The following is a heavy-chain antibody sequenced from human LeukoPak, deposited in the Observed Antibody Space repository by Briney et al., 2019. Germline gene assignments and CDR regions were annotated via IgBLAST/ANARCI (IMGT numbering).Heavy chain of an antibody. D-gene: IGHD2-15*01. Sequence: SETLSFTCTGSGGSISSHSWSWLRQSPGQGLKWIGYIFYSGLTNYNPSLRSRITISVDTSKTQFSLRLTSVTAADTAVYYCARDTDRRSSPGSWFDPWGQGTLVTVSS. V-gene: IGHV4-59*11. CDR3: ARDTDRRSSPGSWFDP. CDR2: IFYSGLT. CDR1: GGSISSHS. J-gene: IGHJ5*02.